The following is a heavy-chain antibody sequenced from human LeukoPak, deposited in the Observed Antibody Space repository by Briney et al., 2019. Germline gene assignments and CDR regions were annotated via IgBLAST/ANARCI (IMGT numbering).Heavy chain of an antibody. CDR2: ISDSSSYI. D-gene: IGHD3-10*01. CDR3: ARDRNYYGSGSQDY. Sequence: GGSLRLSCSASGFTFSSYSMNWVRQAPGKGLEWVSSISDSSSYIYYADSVKGRFTISRDNAKNSLYLQMNSLRAEDTAVYYCARDRNYYGSGSQDYWGQGTLVTVSS. CDR1: GFTFSSYS. J-gene: IGHJ4*02. V-gene: IGHV3-21*01.